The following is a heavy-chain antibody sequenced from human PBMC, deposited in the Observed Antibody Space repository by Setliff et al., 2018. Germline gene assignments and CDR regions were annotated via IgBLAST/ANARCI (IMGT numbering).Heavy chain of an antibody. D-gene: IGHD2-15*01. Sequence: PSETLSLTCTVSGGSISSSSYYWGWIRQPPGKGLEWVGSIYYSGSTYYDPSLKSRVTISVDTSKNQFSLNLRSVTAADTAVYHCAGLPRIVVVPVYYYYYVDVWGKGTTVTVSS. CDR2: IYYSGST. CDR1: GGSISSSSYY. CDR3: AGLPRIVVVPVYYYYYVDV. V-gene: IGHV4-39*01. J-gene: IGHJ6*03.